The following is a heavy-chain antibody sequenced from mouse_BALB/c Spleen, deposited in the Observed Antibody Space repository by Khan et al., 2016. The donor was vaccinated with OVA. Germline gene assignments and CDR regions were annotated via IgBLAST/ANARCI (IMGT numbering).Heavy chain of an antibody. V-gene: IGHV1-4*01. D-gene: IGHD2-12*01. Sequence: QVQLQQSGAELARPGASVKMSCKASGYTFTSYTIHWINQRPGQGLEWIGYINPSNGYTNYNQKFKDKATLTTDKSSTTAYLQLSSLTSDDSAVYNGVRDGACHGNDGWFAYWGQGTPVTVSA. J-gene: IGHJ3*01. CDR3: VRDGACHGNDGWFAY. CDR2: INPSNGYT. CDR1: GYTFTSYT.